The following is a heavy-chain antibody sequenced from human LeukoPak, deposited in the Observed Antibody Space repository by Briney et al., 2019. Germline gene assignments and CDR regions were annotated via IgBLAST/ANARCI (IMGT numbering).Heavy chain of an antibody. CDR2: IEDDGDQK. CDR3: ARDIPRGSTHLDY. Sequence: GGSLRLSCAASGFTFSSYDMHWVRQAPGKGLEWVASIEDDGDQKNYGDSVKGRFTISRDNAENSLYLQMNILRVEDTAVYYCARDIPRGSTHLDYWGQGTLVTVSA. V-gene: IGHV3-7*01. D-gene: IGHD1-26*01. CDR1: GFTFSSYD. J-gene: IGHJ4*02.